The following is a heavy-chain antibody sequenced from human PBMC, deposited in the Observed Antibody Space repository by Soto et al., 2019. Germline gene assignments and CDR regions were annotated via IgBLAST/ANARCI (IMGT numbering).Heavy chain of an antibody. Sequence: GGSLRLSCAASGFTFSSYWMSWVRQAPGKGLEWVANIKQDGSEIYYVDSVKGRFTISRDNAKNSLYLQMNSLRAEDTAVYYCAREYSSSSSYYYYYMDVWGKGTTVTVSS. CDR1: GFTFSSYW. CDR2: IKQDGSEI. V-gene: IGHV3-7*01. D-gene: IGHD6-6*01. J-gene: IGHJ6*03. CDR3: AREYSSSSSYYYYYMDV.